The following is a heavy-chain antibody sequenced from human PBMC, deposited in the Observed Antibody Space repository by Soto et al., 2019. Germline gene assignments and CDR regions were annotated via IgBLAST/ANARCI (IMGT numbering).Heavy chain of an antibody. CDR1: GGSMSEYF. V-gene: IGHV4-59*01. Sequence: WETLSLTCRVSGGSMSEYFWSWTRQSQGKGLEWIGYIYYLGSTDYNPSLKSRVTISVDTSKRQFSLRLTSVTAADTAVYYCARDAYDGSGSPYPAYWGPGTQVTVS. D-gene: IGHD3-10*01. CDR2: IYYLGST. J-gene: IGHJ4*02. CDR3: ARDAYDGSGSPYPAY.